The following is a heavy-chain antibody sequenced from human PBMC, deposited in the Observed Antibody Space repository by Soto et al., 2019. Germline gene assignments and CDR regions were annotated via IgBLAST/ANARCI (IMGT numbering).Heavy chain of an antibody. D-gene: IGHD2-2*03. J-gene: IGHJ6*03. CDR1: GFTFSSYG. Sequence: PGGSLRLSCAASGFTFSSYGMHWVRQAPGKGLEWVAVIWYDGSNKYYADSVKGRFTISRDNSKNTLYLQMNSLRAEDTAVYYCARGRDILDIGLSHPNYYYMDVWGKGTTVTVSS. CDR2: IWYDGSNK. CDR3: ARGRDILDIGLSHPNYYYMDV. V-gene: IGHV3-33*01.